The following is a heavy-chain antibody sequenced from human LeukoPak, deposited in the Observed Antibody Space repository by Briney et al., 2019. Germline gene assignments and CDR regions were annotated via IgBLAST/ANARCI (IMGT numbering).Heavy chain of an antibody. CDR1: GGSISSYY. V-gene: IGHV4-4*07. D-gene: IGHD5-18*01. CDR3: ARGFVDTAMGDAFDI. CDR2: IYTSGST. Sequence: PSETLSLTCTVSGGSISSYYWSWIRQPAGKGLEWIGRIYTSGSTNYNPSLKSRVTMSVDTSKNQFSLKLSSVTAADTAVYYCARGFVDTAMGDAFDIWGRGTMVTVSS. J-gene: IGHJ3*02.